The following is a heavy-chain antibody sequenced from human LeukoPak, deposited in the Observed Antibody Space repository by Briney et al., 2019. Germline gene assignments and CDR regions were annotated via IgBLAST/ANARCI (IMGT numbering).Heavy chain of an antibody. V-gene: IGHV1-8*01. J-gene: IGHJ4*02. Sequence: ASVKVSCKASGYTFTSYDITWVRQASGQGLEWMGWMNPNNGNTGYVQRFQGRVTLTRDTSISTAYLELSSLRSEDTAVYYCARGFLGYDSSDYAFSYYWGQGTLVTVSS. D-gene: IGHD3-22*01. CDR3: ARGFLGYDSSDYAFSYY. CDR2: MNPNNGNT. CDR1: GYTFTSYD.